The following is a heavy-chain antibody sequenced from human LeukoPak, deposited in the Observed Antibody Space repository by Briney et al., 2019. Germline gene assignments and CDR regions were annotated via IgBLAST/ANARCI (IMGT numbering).Heavy chain of an antibody. V-gene: IGHV1-18*04. CDR2: ISAYNGNT. CDR3: GRIGSRITMVRGVPFDY. J-gene: IGHJ4*02. D-gene: IGHD3-10*01. CDR1: GYTFTSYG. Sequence: ASVKVSCKASGYTFTSYGISWVRQAPGQGLEWMGWISAYNGNTNYAQKLQGRVTMTTDTSTSTAYMELRSLRSDDTAVYYCGRIGSRITMVRGVPFDYWGQGTLVTVSS.